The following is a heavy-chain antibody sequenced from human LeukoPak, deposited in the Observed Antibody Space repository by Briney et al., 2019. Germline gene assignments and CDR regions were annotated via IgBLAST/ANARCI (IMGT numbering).Heavy chain of an antibody. D-gene: IGHD3-22*01. V-gene: IGHV3-23*01. J-gene: IGHJ4*02. Sequence: GGSLRLSCAASGFTFSGYAMTWVRQAPGKGLEWVSGISNSATSTYYVDSVKGRFTISRDNSKNTLYLQMISLRAEDTAVYYCAKAASSGSQYYFDYWGQGTLVTVSS. CDR3: AKAASSGSQYYFDY. CDR1: GFTFSGYA. CDR2: ISNSATST.